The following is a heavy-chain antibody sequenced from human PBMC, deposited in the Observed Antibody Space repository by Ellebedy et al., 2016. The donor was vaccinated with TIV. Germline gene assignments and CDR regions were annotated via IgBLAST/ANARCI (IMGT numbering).Heavy chain of an antibody. CDR3: AREGAGGFDY. V-gene: IGHV3-21*04. D-gene: IGHD3-10*01. CDR2: ISSSSNYI. Sequence: GESLKISCAASGFTFSSYSMNWVRQAPGKGLEWVSSISSSSNYIYYADSVRGRFTISRDNAKNSLYLQMNSLRAEDTAVYYCAREGAGGFDYWGQGTLVTVSS. J-gene: IGHJ4*02. CDR1: GFTFSSYS.